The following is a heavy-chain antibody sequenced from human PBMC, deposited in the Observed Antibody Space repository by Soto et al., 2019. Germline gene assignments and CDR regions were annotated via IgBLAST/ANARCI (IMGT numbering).Heavy chain of an antibody. V-gene: IGHV1-18*01. Sequence: ASVKVSCKASGYTFTSYGTSWVRQAPGQGLEWMGWISAYNGNTNYAQKLQGRVTMTTDTSTSTAYMELRSLRSDDTAVYYCARACSGGSCYYPDASVIWGHATMVTVSS. CDR2: ISAYNGNT. CDR3: ARACSGGSCYYPDASVI. J-gene: IGHJ3*02. D-gene: IGHD2-15*01. CDR1: GYTFTSYG.